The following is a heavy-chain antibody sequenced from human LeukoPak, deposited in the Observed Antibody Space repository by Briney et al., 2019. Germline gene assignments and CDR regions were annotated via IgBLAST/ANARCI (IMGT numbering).Heavy chain of an antibody. J-gene: IGHJ5*02. CDR1: GGSFIGYY. CDR3: ARTSQLLSGWFDP. Sequence: SETLSLTCAVYGGSFIGYYWSWIRQPPGKGLEWIGEINHSGSTNYNPSLKSRVTISVDTSKNQFSLKLSSVTAADTAVYYCARTSQLLSGWFDPWGQGTLVTVSS. V-gene: IGHV4-34*01. CDR2: INHSGST. D-gene: IGHD2-21*02.